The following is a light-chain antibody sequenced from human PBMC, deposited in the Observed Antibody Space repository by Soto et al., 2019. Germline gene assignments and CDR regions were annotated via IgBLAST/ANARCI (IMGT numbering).Light chain of an antibody. CDR1: QSVSNNY. CDR3: QQYGSSYPWT. CDR2: GAS. V-gene: IGKV3-20*01. J-gene: IGKJ1*01. Sequence: EIVLTQSPGTLSLSPGERATLSSRASQSVSNNYLAWYQQKPGQAPRLLIYGASSRATGIPDRFSGSGSGTDFTLTIRRLEPEDFAVYYCQQYGSSYPWTFGQGTKVDIK.